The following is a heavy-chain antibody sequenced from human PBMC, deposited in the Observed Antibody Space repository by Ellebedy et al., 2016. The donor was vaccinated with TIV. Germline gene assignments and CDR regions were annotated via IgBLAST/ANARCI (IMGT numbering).Heavy chain of an antibody. V-gene: IGHV1-46*01. D-gene: IGHD4-17*01. CDR1: GYSFTGHY. CDR2: INTSGSIT. CDR3: ARGGETDGDHFHDSYYGLDV. J-gene: IGHJ6*01. Sequence: AASVQVSCKASGYSFTGHYMHWGRQAPGQGLEWMVLINTSGSITTYAQKFQGRVTVPRDASTSTADLELSSLRSEDTAVYYCARGGETDGDHFHDSYYGLDVWGPGTTVTVSS.